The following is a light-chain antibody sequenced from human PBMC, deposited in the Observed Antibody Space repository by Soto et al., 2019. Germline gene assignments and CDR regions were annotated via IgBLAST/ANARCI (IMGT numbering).Light chain of an antibody. CDR2: DAQ. Sequence: DIQMTQSPSTLSASVGDRVTITCRASQSISSWLAWYQQNPGKAPKLMIYDAQSWESAVPSRFRGSGSGTEFPLSICSLPPDDFATDYCQQYNSYSPAFGQGTKVDIK. J-gene: IGKJ1*01. V-gene: IGKV1-5*01. CDR1: QSISSW. CDR3: QQYNSYSPA.